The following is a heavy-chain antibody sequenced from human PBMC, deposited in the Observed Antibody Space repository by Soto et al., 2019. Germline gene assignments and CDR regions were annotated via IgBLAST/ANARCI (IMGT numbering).Heavy chain of an antibody. CDR3: SLDRYYYNGRGAFDI. D-gene: IGHD3-10*01. Sequence: EVQLVESGGGLVQPGGSMRLSCAASGFTFSSYSMNWVRQAPGKGLEWVSYISSSSNTIYADSVKGRFTISRDNAKNSLYLQMTSLRAEDTAVYYCSLDRYYYNGRGAFDIWGQGTMVTVSS. CDR1: GFTFSSYS. V-gene: IGHV3-48*01. CDR2: ISSSSNTI. J-gene: IGHJ3*02.